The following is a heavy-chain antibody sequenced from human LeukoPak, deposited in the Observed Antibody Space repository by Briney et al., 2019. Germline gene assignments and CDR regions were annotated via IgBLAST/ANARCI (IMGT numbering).Heavy chain of an antibody. CDR1: GFTFSSYG. Sequence: TGGSLRLSCAASGFTFSSYGMHWVRQAPGKGLEWVAFIRYDGSNKYYADSVKGRFTISRDNAKNSLYLQMNSLTADDTAVYYCARDATAAPRGPFDYWGQGTLVTVSS. CDR2: IRYDGSNK. D-gene: IGHD6-13*01. CDR3: ARDATAAPRGPFDY. V-gene: IGHV3-30*02. J-gene: IGHJ4*02.